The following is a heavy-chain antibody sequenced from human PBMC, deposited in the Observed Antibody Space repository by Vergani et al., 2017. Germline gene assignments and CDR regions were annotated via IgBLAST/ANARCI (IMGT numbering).Heavy chain of an antibody. CDR2: ISYDGSNK. CDR3: AKDDGITIFGVVRSISFGMDV. V-gene: IGHV3-30*18. D-gene: IGHD3-3*01. CDR1: GFTFSSYG. J-gene: IGHJ6*02. Sequence: QVQLVESGGGVVQPGRSLRLSCAASGFTFSSYGMHWVRQAPGKGLEWVAVISYDGSNKYYADSVKGRFTISRDNSKNTLYLQMNSLRAEDTAVYYCAKDDGITIFGVVRSISFGMDVWGQGTTVTVSS.